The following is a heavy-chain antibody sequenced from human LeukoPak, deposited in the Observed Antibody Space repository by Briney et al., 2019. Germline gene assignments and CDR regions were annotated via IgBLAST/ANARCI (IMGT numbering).Heavy chain of an antibody. Sequence: SETLSLTCTVSGGSISSYYWSWIRQPPGKGLECVGYIYFSGSTNYNPSLKSRVTISVDTSKNQFSLKLTSVTAADTAVYYCATRSSGWNGGHDYWGQGTLVTVSS. J-gene: IGHJ4*02. CDR2: IYFSGST. CDR3: ATRSSGWNGGHDY. V-gene: IGHV4-59*01. CDR1: GGSISSYY. D-gene: IGHD6-19*01.